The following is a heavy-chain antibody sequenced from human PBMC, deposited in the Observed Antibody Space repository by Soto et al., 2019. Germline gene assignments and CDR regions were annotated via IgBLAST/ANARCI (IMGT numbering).Heavy chain of an antibody. V-gene: IGHV3-30-3*01. J-gene: IGHJ4*02. CDR3: AREEVGATPHFDY. Sequence: HVQLVESGGGVVQPGRSLRLSCAASGFTFSSYAMHWVRQAPGKGLEWVAVISYDGSNKYYADSVKGRFTISRDNSKNTLYLQMNSLRAEDTAVYYCAREEVGATPHFDYWGQGTLVTVSS. D-gene: IGHD1-26*01. CDR1: GFTFSSYA. CDR2: ISYDGSNK.